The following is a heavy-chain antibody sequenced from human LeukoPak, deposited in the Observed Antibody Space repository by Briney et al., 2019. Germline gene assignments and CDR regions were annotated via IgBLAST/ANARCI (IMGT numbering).Heavy chain of an antibody. Sequence: GGSLRLSCAASGFTFSSYSMNWVRQAPGKGLEWVSSIISSRSYIYYADSVKGQFTISRDNDKNSLYLQLNSLRAEDTAVYYCAREDLGIVAFDIWGQGTMVTVSS. CDR2: IISSRSYI. CDR1: GFTFSSYS. V-gene: IGHV3-21*01. J-gene: IGHJ3*02. CDR3: AREDLGIVAFDI. D-gene: IGHD1-26*01.